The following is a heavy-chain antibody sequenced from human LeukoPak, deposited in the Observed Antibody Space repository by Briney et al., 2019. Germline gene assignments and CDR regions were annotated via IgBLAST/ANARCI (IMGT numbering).Heavy chain of an antibody. J-gene: IGHJ4*02. CDR1: GFTLSNYW. V-gene: IGHV3-74*01. Sequence: PGGSLRLSCAASGFTLSNYWLHWVRQTPGKGLVWVSRINSDGSSTGHADSVKGRFTISRDNAKSTLYLQMNSLGAEDTAVYYCARVPSSSRWFDYWGQGTLVTVSS. CDR3: ARVPSSSRWFDY. D-gene: IGHD6-13*01. CDR2: INSDGSST.